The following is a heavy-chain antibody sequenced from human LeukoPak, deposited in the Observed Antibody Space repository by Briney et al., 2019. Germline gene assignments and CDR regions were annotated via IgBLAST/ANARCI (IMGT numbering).Heavy chain of an antibody. CDR1: GFNFGGYW. CDR3: ASATGDKGGYFDS. J-gene: IGHJ4*02. CDR2: IRYDGSET. D-gene: IGHD7-27*01. V-gene: IGHV3-7*01. Sequence: PGGSLRLSCAASGFNFGGYWMSWVRHAPGKGLERVANIRYDGSETFYGDSVKGRFTVSRDNAKNSLYLQMNSLRAVDTGVYYCASATGDKGGYFDSWGQGAQVTVSS.